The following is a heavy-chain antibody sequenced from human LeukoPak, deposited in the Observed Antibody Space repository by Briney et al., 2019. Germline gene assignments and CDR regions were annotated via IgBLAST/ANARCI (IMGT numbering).Heavy chain of an antibody. CDR2: ITGNGVST. V-gene: IGHV3-43*02. Sequence: GGSLRLSCAASGFTFEDYGMHGVRQAPGKGLEWVSLITGNGVSTYYADSVKGRFTTSRDNSKNSLYLQMNSLRTGDTALYYCAKCVYSNIYYWFDPWGQGTLVSVSS. CDR1: GFTFEDYG. CDR3: AKCVYSNIYYWFDP. D-gene: IGHD6-13*01. J-gene: IGHJ5*02.